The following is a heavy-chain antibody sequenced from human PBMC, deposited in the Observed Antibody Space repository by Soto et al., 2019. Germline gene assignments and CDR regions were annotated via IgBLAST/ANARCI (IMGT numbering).Heavy chain of an antibody. CDR2: ISSNSAYI. V-gene: IGHV3-21*01. D-gene: IGHD6-13*01. CDR3: TRDASRDSSARGWFDP. J-gene: IGHJ5*02. CDR1: GFTFRSCT. Sequence: GGSLRLSCAASGFTFRSCTMNWVRQAPGKGLECVSTISSNSAYIYYTDALRGRFTISRDNAKNSLHLQMNSLRAEDTAVYYCTRDASRDSSARGWFDPWGPGTLVTVSS.